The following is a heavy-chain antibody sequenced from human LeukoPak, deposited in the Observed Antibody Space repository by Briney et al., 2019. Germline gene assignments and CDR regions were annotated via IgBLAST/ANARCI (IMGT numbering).Heavy chain of an antibody. CDR3: ARRIAAAGTGGFDP. D-gene: IGHD6-13*01. V-gene: IGHV4-34*01. J-gene: IGHJ5*02. Sequence: SETLSLTCAVYGGSFSGYYWSWIRQPPGKGLEWIGEINHSGSTNYNPSLKSRVTISVDTSKNQFSLKLSSVTAADTAAYYCARRIAAAGTGGFDPWSQGTLVTVSS. CDR2: INHSGST. CDR1: GGSFSGYY.